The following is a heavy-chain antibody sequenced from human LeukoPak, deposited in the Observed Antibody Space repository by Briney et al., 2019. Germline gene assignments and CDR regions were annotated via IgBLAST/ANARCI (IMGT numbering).Heavy chain of an antibody. D-gene: IGHD2-15*01. CDR3: ARGPLGYCSGGSCPY. CDR2: ISGSGGNT. V-gene: IGHV3-23*01. CDR1: GFTFTTYD. Sequence: GGSLRLSCAASGFTFTTYDMTWVRQAPGKGLEWVSAISGSGGNTYYADSVKGRFTISRDNSKKTLSLQMNSLRAEDTAVYYCARGPLGYCSGGSCPYWGQGTLVTVSS. J-gene: IGHJ4*02.